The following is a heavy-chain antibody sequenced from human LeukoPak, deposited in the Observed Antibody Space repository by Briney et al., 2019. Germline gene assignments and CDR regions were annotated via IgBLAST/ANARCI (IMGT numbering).Heavy chain of an antibody. J-gene: IGHJ4*02. CDR2: FDPEDDET. Sequence: GASVKVSCKVSKYTLPELSMHWVRQAPGKGLEWMAGFDPEDDETIYARKFQGRVTMTEDTSTDTAYMELTSLRSEDTAVYYCATGARKWEILPPFDDWGQGTLVTVSS. CDR1: KYTLPELS. V-gene: IGHV1-24*01. CDR3: ATGARKWEILPPFDD. D-gene: IGHD1-26*01.